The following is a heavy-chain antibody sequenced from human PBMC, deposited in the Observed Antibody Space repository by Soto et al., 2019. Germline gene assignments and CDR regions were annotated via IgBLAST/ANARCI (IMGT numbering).Heavy chain of an antibody. CDR1: GFTFNRYA. Sequence: EVQLLESGGGLVQPGGSLRLSCAASGFTFNRYAMNWVRQAAGKGLEWVSGISGRGATTYYAASVKGWFTISRDNPKNTLYLQMNSLRDGDTAVYYCAKDPEVVVTAPEYRRQGTLLNVS. D-gene: IGHD2-21*02. CDR2: ISGRGATT. CDR3: AKDPEVVVTAPEY. J-gene: IGHJ4*02. V-gene: IGHV3-23*01.